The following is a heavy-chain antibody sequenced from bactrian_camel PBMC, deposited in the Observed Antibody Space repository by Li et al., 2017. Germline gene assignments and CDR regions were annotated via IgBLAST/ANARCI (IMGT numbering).Heavy chain of an antibody. V-gene: IGHV3S55*01. CDR3: ATCLVVAGEYEYNY. D-gene: IGHD6*01. Sequence: HVQLVESGGGSVQVGGTLRLSCVVSGDHRMVAWFRQGPGRTREGVAGLGDDGSTSYAKFAEGRFTISQDAAKNTVYLQMNNLKPEDAGLYNCATCLVVAGEYEYNYWGQGTQVTVS. CDR2: LGDDGST. CDR1: GDHRMV. J-gene: IGHJ4*01.